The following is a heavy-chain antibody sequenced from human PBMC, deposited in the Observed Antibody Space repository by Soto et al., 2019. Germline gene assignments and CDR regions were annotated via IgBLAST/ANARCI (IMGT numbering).Heavy chain of an antibody. V-gene: IGHV2-5*02. CDR3: AHRPRGFTYFFDY. Sequence: QITLNESGPTLLKPTQTLTLTCTFSGFSLSTRGVGVGWIPQPPGKALEWLALLYWDDDERYSPSLMSRLTITKDTSKNQVFLTMTNVDPVDTATYYCAHRPRGFTYFFDYWGQGTLVTVSS. J-gene: IGHJ4*02. CDR2: LYWDDDE. CDR1: GFSLSTRGVG.